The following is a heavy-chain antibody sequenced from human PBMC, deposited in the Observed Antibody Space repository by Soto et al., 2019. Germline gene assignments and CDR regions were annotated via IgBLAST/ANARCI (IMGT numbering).Heavy chain of an antibody. CDR3: ARYSIAVTFDY. CDR2: INAGNGNT. D-gene: IGHD6-19*01. J-gene: IGHJ4*02. Sequence: QVQLVQSGAEVKKPGASVKVSCKASGYTFTSYAMHWVRQAPGQRLEWMGWINAGNGNTKYSQKFQGRVTITRDTPASKAYKALGSLSAEDTAVYYCARYSIAVTFDYWGQGTLVTVSS. CDR1: GYTFTSYA. V-gene: IGHV1-3*01.